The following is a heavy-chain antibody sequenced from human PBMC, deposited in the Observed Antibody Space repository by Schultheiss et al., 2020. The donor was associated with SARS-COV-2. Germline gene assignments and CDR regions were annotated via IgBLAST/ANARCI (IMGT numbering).Heavy chain of an antibody. CDR2: IYYSGST. D-gene: IGHD3-16*01. CDR3: ARLAAVKLVGY. V-gene: IGHV4-39*01. Sequence: SETLSLTCTVSGGSISSSSYYWGWIRQPPGKGLEWIGSIYYSGSTYYNSSLKSRVTISVDTSKNQFSLKLSSVTAADTAVYYCARLAAVKLVGYWGQGTLVTVSS. CDR1: GGSISSSSYY. J-gene: IGHJ4*02.